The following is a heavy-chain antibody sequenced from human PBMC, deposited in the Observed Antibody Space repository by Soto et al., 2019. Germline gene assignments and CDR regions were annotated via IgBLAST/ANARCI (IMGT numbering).Heavy chain of an antibody. J-gene: IGHJ4*02. Sequence: GGSLRLSCAASGFTFSSYGMHWVRQAPGKGLEWVAVISYDGSNEYYTDSVKGRFTISRDNSKNTLYLQMNSLRAEDTAVYYCAKDPSNTGYSYGPYFDYWGQGTLVTVSS. D-gene: IGHD5-18*01. CDR2: ISYDGSNE. CDR1: GFTFSSYG. CDR3: AKDPSNTGYSYGPYFDY. V-gene: IGHV3-30*18.